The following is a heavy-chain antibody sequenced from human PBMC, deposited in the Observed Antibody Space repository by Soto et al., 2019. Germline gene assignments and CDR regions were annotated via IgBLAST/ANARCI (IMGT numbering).Heavy chain of an antibody. V-gene: IGHV2-5*02. J-gene: IGHJ4*02. Sequence: SGPTLVNPTHTLTLTCTFSGFSLSTDDVGVGWIRQPPGKALDWLAVIYWDDDKRYSPSLKSRLTITKDTSKNQVLLAMTNMDALDTATYFCASSKHSISSFDYWGQGALVTLCS. CDR2: IYWDDDK. CDR3: ASSKHSISSFDY. CDR1: GFSLSTDDVG. D-gene: IGHD6-6*01.